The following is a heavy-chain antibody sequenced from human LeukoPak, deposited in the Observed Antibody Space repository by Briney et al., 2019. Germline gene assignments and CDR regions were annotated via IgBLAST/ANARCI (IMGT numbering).Heavy chain of an antibody. J-gene: IGHJ4*02. V-gene: IGHV3-66*04. CDR1: GFTVSSNY. D-gene: IGHD5-24*01. CDR3: ARHRDGFLDY. Sequence: GGSLRLSCAASGFTVSSNYLSWVCQAPGKGLEWVAVIYSGGSTDYADSVRGQFTISRDNSKSTLYLQMNSLRAEDTAVYYCARHRDGFLDYWGQGTLVTVSS. CDR2: IYSGGST.